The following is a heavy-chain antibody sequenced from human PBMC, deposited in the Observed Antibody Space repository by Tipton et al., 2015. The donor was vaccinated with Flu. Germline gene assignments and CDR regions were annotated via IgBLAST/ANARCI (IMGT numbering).Heavy chain of an antibody. Sequence: QLVQSGAEVKKPGASVKVSCKTSGYTFTNYGISWVRQVPGQGLEWMGWISTYKTSTTTAQKFQDGVTMTIDTSTTAAYMELRSLTSDDTAVYYCARERKYYPNSGPPHVGWFDSWGQGTLVTVSS. J-gene: IGHJ5*01. CDR3: ARERKYYPNSGPPHVGWFDS. V-gene: IGHV1-18*01. D-gene: IGHD2/OR15-2a*01. CDR1: GYTFTNYG. CDR2: ISTYKTST.